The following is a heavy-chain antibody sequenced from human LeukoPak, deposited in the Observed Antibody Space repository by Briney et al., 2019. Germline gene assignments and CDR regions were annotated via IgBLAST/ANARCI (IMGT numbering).Heavy chain of an antibody. Sequence: GGSLGLSCAASGFAFSTYWMHWVRQAPGKGLEWVSRINPDGITTTYADSVKGRFTISRDNAKNTLFLQMNSLRAEDTAVYYCARDDYYGMDVWGQGTTITVSS. CDR3: ARDDYYGMDV. CDR1: GFAFSTYW. V-gene: IGHV3-74*01. J-gene: IGHJ6*02. CDR2: INPDGITT.